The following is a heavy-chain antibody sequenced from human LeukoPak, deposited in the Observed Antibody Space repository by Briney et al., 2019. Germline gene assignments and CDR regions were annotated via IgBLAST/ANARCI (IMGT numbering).Heavy chain of an antibody. Sequence: VASVKVSCKASGGTFSSYAISWVRQAPGQGLEWMGRIIPILGIANYAQKFQGRVTITADKSTSTAYMELSSLRSEDTAVYYCASDFWSGYLVDPYYYYGMDVWGQGTTVTVSS. CDR2: IIPILGIA. CDR3: ASDFWSGYLVDPYYYYGMDV. J-gene: IGHJ6*02. CDR1: GGTFSSYA. D-gene: IGHD3-3*01. V-gene: IGHV1-69*04.